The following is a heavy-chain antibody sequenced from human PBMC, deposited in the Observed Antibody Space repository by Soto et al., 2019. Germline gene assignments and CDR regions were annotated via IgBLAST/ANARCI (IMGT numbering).Heavy chain of an antibody. Sequence: GGSLRLSCAASGFTFSDYYMSWIRQAPGKGLEWVSYISSSGSTIYYADSVKGRFTISRDNAKNSLYLQMNSLRAEDTAVYYCARGYYYDSSGYYSPDPYYYYGMDVWGQGTTVTVSS. D-gene: IGHD3-22*01. CDR3: ARGYYYDSSGYYSPDPYYYYGMDV. CDR2: ISSSGSTI. V-gene: IGHV3-11*01. CDR1: GFTFSDYY. J-gene: IGHJ6*02.